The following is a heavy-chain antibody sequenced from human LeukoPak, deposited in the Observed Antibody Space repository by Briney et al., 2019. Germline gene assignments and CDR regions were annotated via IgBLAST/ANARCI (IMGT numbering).Heavy chain of an antibody. CDR1: GGSISSYY. D-gene: IGHD1-26*01. V-gene: IGHV4-59*01. CDR3: ARVWGFVGATGWFDP. CDR2: IYYSGST. Sequence: PSETLSLTCTVSGGSISSYYWSWIRQPPGKGLEWIGYIYYSGSTNYNPSLKSRVTISVDTSKNQFSLKLSSVTAADTAVYYCARVWGFVGATGWFDPWGQGTLVTVSS. J-gene: IGHJ5*02.